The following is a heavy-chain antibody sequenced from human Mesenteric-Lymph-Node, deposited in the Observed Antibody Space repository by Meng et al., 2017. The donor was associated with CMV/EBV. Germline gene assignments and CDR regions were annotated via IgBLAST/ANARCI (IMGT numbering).Heavy chain of an antibody. J-gene: IGHJ4*02. CDR3: ANLPRSYYDFWSGYYKVVDY. CDR2: ISSSGSTI. D-gene: IGHD3-3*01. CDR1: AFNFSTYE. Sequence: GESLKISCAASAFNFSTYEMNWVRQAPGKGLEWVSYISSSGSTIYYADSVKGRFTISRDNAKNSLYPQMNSLKAEDTAVYYCANLPRSYYDFWSGYYKVVDYWGKGTLVTVSS. V-gene: IGHV3-48*03.